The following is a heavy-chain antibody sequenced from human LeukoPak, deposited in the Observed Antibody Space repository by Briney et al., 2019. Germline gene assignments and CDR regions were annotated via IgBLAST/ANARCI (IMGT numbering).Heavy chain of an antibody. V-gene: IGHV4-61*02. CDR2: IYTTGNT. CDR3: ARERLGVSYYRPVDY. CDR1: GGSITNGGYY. Sequence: SETLSLTCTVSGGSITNGGYYWSWIRQPAGKGLEWIGRIYTTGNTNYNPSLKSRVTISLDTSKNQFSLKLSSVSAEDTALYYCARERLGVSYYRPVDYWGQGTLVTVSS. J-gene: IGHJ4*02. D-gene: IGHD1-26*01.